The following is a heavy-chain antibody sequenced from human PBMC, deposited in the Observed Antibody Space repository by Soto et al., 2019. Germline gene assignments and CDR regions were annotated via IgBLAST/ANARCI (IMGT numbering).Heavy chain of an antibody. V-gene: IGHV3-30*18. CDR1: GFTFSSYG. J-gene: IGHJ6*02. Sequence: PWGSLRLSCSASGFTFSSYGMHWVRQAPGKGLEWVAVISYDGSNKYYADSVKGRFTISRDNSKNTLYLQMNSLRAEDTAVYYCAKARDYDFWSGYPDYYYGMDVWGPGTTVTVSS. CDR3: AKARDYDFWSGYPDYYYGMDV. D-gene: IGHD3-3*01. CDR2: ISYDGSNK.